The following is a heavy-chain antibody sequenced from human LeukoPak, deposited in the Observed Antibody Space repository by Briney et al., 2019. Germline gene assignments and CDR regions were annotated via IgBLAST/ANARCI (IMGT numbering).Heavy chain of an antibody. D-gene: IGHD6-19*01. V-gene: IGHV3-23*01. CDR2: ISGSGGST. Sequence: GGSLRLSXAASGFTFSSYAMSWVSQAPGKGLEWVSAISGSGGSTYYADSVKGRFTISRDNSKNTLYLQMNSLRAEDTAVYYCAIGEIAVAGPFDYWGQGTLVTVSS. J-gene: IGHJ4*02. CDR3: AIGEIAVAGPFDY. CDR1: GFTFSSYA.